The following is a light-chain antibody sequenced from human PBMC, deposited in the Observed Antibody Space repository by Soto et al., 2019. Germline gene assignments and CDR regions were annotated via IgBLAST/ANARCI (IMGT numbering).Light chain of an antibody. Sequence: QPVLTQSPSASASLGASVKLTCTLSSGHSSYAIACHQQQPEKGPRYLMKLDIDGSHTKGDAIPDRFSGSSSGAERYLTISSLQSEDEADYYCQTWGTGIHVVFGGGTKLTVL. CDR2: LDIDGSH. CDR3: QTWGTGIHVV. CDR1: SGHSSYA. V-gene: IGLV4-69*01. J-gene: IGLJ2*01.